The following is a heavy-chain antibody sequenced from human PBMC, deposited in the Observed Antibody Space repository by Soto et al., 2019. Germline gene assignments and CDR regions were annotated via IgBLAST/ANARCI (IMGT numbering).Heavy chain of an antibody. V-gene: IGHV4-39*01. CDR2: IYYSGST. D-gene: IGHD6-6*01. CDR1: GGSISSSSYY. J-gene: IGHJ4*02. CDR3: ARYSSSSNNFDY. Sequence: SETLSLTCTVSGGSISSSSYYWGWIRQPPGKGLEWIGSIYYSGSTYYNPSLKSRVTISVDTSKNQFSLKLSSVTAADTAVYYCARYSSSSNNFDYWGQGTLVTVSS.